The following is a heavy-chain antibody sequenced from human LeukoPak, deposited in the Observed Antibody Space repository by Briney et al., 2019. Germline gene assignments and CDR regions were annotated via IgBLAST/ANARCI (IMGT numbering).Heavy chain of an antibody. CDR2: IYHSGST. V-gene: IGHV4-30-2*01. CDR1: GGSISSGGYY. D-gene: IGHD3-3*01. J-gene: IGHJ5*02. Sequence: SETLSLTCTVSGGSISSGGYYWSWIRQPPGKGLEWIGYIYHSGSTYYNPSLKSRVTISVDRSKNQFSLKLSSVTAADTAVYYCARSSYYDFWSGYGEGNWFDPWGQGTLVTVSS. CDR3: ARSSYYDFWSGYGEGNWFDP.